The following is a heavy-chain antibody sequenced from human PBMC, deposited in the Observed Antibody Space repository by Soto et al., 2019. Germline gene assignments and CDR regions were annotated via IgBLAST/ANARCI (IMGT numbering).Heavy chain of an antibody. V-gene: IGHV1-18*01. CDR3: ARSPTYYDILTGYGTFDY. J-gene: IGHJ4*02. D-gene: IGHD3-9*01. Sequence: GASVKVSCKASGYTFTSYGISWVRQAPGQGLEWMGWISAYNGNTNYAQKLQGRVTMTTDTSTSTAYMELRSLRSGDTAVYYCARSPTYYDILTGYGTFDYWGQGTLVTVSS. CDR2: ISAYNGNT. CDR1: GYTFTSYG.